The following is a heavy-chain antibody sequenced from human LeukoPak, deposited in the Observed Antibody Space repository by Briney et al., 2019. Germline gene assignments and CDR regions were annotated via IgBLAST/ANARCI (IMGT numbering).Heavy chain of an antibody. Sequence: GGSLRLSCAASGFTFSRYWMHWVRQAPGKGLVWVSRINTDGRTITYADSVKGRFTISRDNAKNTLYLQMNSLRAEDTAVYYCVRSAFLTTEFYFDYWGQGTLVTVSS. CDR1: GFTFSRYW. J-gene: IGHJ4*02. CDR2: INTDGRTI. D-gene: IGHD4-11*01. V-gene: IGHV3-74*01. CDR3: VRSAFLTTEFYFDY.